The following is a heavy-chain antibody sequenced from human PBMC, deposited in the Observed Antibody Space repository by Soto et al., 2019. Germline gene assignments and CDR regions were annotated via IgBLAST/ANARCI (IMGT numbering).Heavy chain of an antibody. CDR1: GFTFDDYA. J-gene: IGHJ6*02. D-gene: IGHD3-10*01. V-gene: IGHV3-30*04. Sequence: PGGSLRLSCAASGFTFDDYAMHWVRQAPGKGLDWVAVICKNGSTKCFADSVKGRFTISRDNSKNTLSLQMNSLRGDDAAVYYCARESITLGRDFYYYYGLDVWGQGTTVTVSS. CDR3: ARESITLGRDFYYYYGLDV. CDR2: ICKNGSTK.